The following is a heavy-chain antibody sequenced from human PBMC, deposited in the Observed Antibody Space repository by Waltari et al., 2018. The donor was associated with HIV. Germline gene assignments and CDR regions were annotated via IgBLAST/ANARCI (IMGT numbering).Heavy chain of an antibody. J-gene: IGHJ4*02. CDR1: GTTLTELS. CDR3: ATAQICSTSSCYDY. V-gene: IGHV1-24*01. Sequence: QVQLVQSGAAVKKPGASVKVTCKVSGTTLTELSMHRVRQAPGKGLEWMGGFDPEDAETIYAQKFQGRVTMTEDTSTDTAYMELSSLRSEDTALYYCATAQICSTSSCYDYWGQGTLVTVSS. D-gene: IGHD2-2*01. CDR2: FDPEDAET.